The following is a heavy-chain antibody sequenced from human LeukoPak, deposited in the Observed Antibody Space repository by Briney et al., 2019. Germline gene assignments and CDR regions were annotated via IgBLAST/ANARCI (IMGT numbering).Heavy chain of an antibody. Sequence: GRSLRLSCAASGFTFDDYAMHWVRQAPGKGLEWVSGISWNSGSIGYADSVKGRFTISRDNAKNSLYLQMNSLRAEDMALYYCAKSSGYSSSWAHDYWGQGTLVTFSS. D-gene: IGHD6-13*01. CDR2: ISWNSGSI. J-gene: IGHJ4*02. CDR1: GFTFDDYA. CDR3: AKSSGYSSSWAHDY. V-gene: IGHV3-9*03.